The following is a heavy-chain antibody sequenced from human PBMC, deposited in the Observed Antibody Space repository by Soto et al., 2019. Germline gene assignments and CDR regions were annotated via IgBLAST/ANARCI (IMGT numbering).Heavy chain of an antibody. Sequence: QVQLVESGGGVVQPGRSLRLSCAASGFTFSHYAMHWVRQAPGKGLEWVALMSYDGSNEYYADSVKGRFTISRENSKNTRYLQMNSLRAEDTAVYYCAKDGSHNFDYWGQGTLVTVSS. J-gene: IGHJ4*02. V-gene: IGHV3-30*18. CDR1: GFTFSHYA. CDR3: AKDGSHNFDY. D-gene: IGHD1-26*01. CDR2: MSYDGSNE.